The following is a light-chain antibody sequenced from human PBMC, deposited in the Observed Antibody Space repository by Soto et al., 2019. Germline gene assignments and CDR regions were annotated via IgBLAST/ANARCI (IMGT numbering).Light chain of an antibody. Sequence: EIVLTQSPGTLSLSPGERATLSCRASQSVSSSYLAWYQQKPGQAPRLIIYGASDRATGIPDRFSGSGSGTDFTLTISRLEPEDFAGYYCQQYGSSPYTFGQGTKLEIK. V-gene: IGKV3-20*01. CDR2: GAS. CDR1: QSVSSSY. CDR3: QQYGSSPYT. J-gene: IGKJ2*01.